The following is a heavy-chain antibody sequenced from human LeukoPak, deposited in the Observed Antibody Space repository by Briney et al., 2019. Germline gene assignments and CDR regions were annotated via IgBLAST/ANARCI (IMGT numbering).Heavy chain of an antibody. CDR3: VSDAGRGRLDP. J-gene: IGHJ5*02. CDR1: GITSSSYW. D-gene: IGHD3-10*01. CDR2: VSSDGRRS. V-gene: IGHV3-74*01. Sequence: GGSLRLSSVASGITSSSYWLHRVRQAPGKGLVWVAYVSSDGRRSSYADSVKGRFTISRDSAKNTLYLQMNSLRAEDTALYYCVSDAGRGRLDPWGQGTLVTVSS.